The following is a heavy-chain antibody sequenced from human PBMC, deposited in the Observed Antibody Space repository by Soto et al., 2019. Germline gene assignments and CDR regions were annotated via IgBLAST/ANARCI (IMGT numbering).Heavy chain of an antibody. CDR1: GYTLTELS. CDR3: ATRGGVYDFWSGYQNWFDP. J-gene: IGHJ5*02. D-gene: IGHD3-3*01. CDR2: FDPEDGET. Sequence: GALVKVSCKVSGYTLTELSMHWVRQAPGKGLEWMGGFDPEDGETIYAQKFQGRVTMTEDTSTDTAYMELSSLRSEDTAVYYCATRGGVYDFWSGYQNWFDPWGQGTLVTVSS. V-gene: IGHV1-24*01.